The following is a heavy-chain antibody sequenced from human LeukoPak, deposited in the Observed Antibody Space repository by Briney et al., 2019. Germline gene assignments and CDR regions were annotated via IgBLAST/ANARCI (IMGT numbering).Heavy chain of an antibody. CDR3: ASLYCRRNSCYFLDP. CDR2: VSYTGTT. V-gene: IGHV4-61*01. Sequence: KPWETLSLTCTVSGGSVTSTSNYWSWIRQPPGKGLEWIGYVSYTGTTSYDASLRSRVTISRDTSKNQFSLKLSSVTAADTAVYHCASLYCRRNSCYFLDPWGQGILVTVSS. J-gene: IGHJ5*02. D-gene: IGHD2-15*01. CDR1: GGSVTSTSNY.